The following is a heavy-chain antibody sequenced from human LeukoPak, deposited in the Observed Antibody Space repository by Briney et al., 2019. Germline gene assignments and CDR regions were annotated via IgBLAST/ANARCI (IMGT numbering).Heavy chain of an antibody. J-gene: IGHJ6*03. D-gene: IGHD1-14*01. Sequence: SETLSLTCTVSGYSISSGYYWGWIRQPPGKGLEWIGSIYHSGSTYYNPSLKSRVTISVDTSKNQFSLKLSSVTAADTAVYYCARASEDYYYYYMDVWGKGTTVTISS. CDR1: GYSISSGYY. CDR2: IYHSGST. CDR3: ARASEDYYYYYMDV. V-gene: IGHV4-38-2*02.